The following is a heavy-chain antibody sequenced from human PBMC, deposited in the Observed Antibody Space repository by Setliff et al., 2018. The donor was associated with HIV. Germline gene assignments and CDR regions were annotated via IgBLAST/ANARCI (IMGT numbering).Heavy chain of an antibody. CDR1: GGSISSRTYY. CDR3: ARLIHTGLLYFDY. D-gene: IGHD2-8*02. V-gene: IGHV4-39*07. Sequence: PSETLSLTCTVSGGSISSRTYYWGCIRQPPGKGLEWIGSIHYSGTTYYNPSLKSRVTISLDTSRDQFSLHLRSVTAADTALYYCARLIHTGLLYFDYWGLGKLVTVSS. CDR2: IHYSGTT. J-gene: IGHJ4*02.